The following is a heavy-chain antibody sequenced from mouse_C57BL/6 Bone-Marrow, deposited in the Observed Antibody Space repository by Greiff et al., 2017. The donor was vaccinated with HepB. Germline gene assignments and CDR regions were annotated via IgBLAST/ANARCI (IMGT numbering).Heavy chain of an antibody. V-gene: IGHV1-81*01. CDR2: IYPRSGNT. J-gene: IGHJ4*01. CDR1: GYTFTSYG. D-gene: IGHD1-3*01. Sequence: VQLQQSGAELARPGASVKLSCKASGYTFTSYGISWVKQRTGQGLEWIGEIYPRSGNTYYNEKFKGKATLTADKSSSTAYMELRRLTSEDSAVYFCARGEWYYAMDYWGQGTSVTVSS. CDR3: ARGEWYYAMDY.